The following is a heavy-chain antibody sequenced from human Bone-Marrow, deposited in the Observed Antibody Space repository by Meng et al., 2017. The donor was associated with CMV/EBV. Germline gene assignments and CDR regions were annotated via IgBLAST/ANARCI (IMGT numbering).Heavy chain of an antibody. Sequence: SVKVSCKASGGTFSSYAISWVRQAPGQGLEWMGGIIPILGIANYAQKFQGRVTITADKSTSTAYMELSSLRSDDTAVYYCARFPPLYSSSSGRVYWGQGALVTVSS. V-gene: IGHV1-69*10. CDR3: ARFPPLYSSSSGRVY. D-gene: IGHD6-6*01. J-gene: IGHJ4*02. CDR2: IIPILGIA. CDR1: GGTFSSYA.